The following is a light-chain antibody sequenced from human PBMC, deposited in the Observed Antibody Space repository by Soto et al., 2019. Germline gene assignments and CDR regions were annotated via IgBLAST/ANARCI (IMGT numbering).Light chain of an antibody. Sequence: QSALTQPRSVSGSPGQSVTISCTGTSSDVGGYNYVSWYQQHPGKAPKVVIYDVSERPSGVPGRFSGSKSGNPPSLTSSGLQAEYGADYYCCSYAGSPRYVFGTGTKLTVL. CDR1: SSDVGGYNY. CDR2: DVS. J-gene: IGLJ1*01. V-gene: IGLV2-11*01. CDR3: CSYAGSPRYV.